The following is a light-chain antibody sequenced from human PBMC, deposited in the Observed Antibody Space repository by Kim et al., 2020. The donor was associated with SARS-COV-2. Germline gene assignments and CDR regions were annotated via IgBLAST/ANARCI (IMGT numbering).Light chain of an antibody. V-gene: IGLV6-57*03. CDR3: QSYNRGNVI. CDR1: SAGVGDDY. CDR2: EDD. Sequence: RTLSKTGSRSSAGVGDDYEQGYQQRHGCAPTALIDEDDQRPSGFPVRCSGSIDSSSNSASLTISGLKTEDEADYYCQSYNRGNVIFGGGTQLTVL. J-gene: IGLJ2*01.